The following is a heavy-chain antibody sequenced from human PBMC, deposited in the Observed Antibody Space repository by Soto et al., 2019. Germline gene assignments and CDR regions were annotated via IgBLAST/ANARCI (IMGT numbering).Heavy chain of an antibody. D-gene: IGHD6-13*01. CDR3: AREGHSRWYFVY. V-gene: IGHV1-69*13. CDR1: GGTFSSYA. J-gene: IGHJ4*02. CDR2: IIPIFGTA. Sequence: GASVKVSCKASGGTFSSYAISWVLQAPGQGLEWMGGIIPIFGTANYAQKFQGRVTITADESTSTAYMELSSLRSEDTAVYYCAREGHSRWYFVYWGQGTLVTVSS.